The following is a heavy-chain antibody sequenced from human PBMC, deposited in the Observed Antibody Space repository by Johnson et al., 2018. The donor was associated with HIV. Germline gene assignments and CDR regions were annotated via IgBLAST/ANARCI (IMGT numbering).Heavy chain of an antibody. CDR3: ARSGWYLSYAFDI. CDR1: GFTFSSNY. V-gene: IGHV3-66*01. J-gene: IGHJ3*02. Sequence: VQLVESGGGVVQPGGSLRLSCAASGFTFSSNYMSWVRQAPGKGLEWVSVIYSGGSTYYADSVKGRFTISRDNSKNTLYLQMHSRIAEDTAGYYCARSGWYLSYAFDIWGQGTMVTVSS. CDR2: IYSGGST. D-gene: IGHD6-19*01.